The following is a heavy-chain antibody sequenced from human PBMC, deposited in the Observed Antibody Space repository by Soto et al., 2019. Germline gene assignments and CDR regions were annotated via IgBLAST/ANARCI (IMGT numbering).Heavy chain of an antibody. Sequence: SETLSLTCTVSGGSISSYYWSWIRQPPGKGLEWIGYIYHSGSTNYNPSLKSRVTISVDTSKNQFSLKLSSVTAADTAVYYCARGCYYDSSGPFDYWGQGPRSPSPQ. J-gene: IGHJ4*02. CDR2: IYHSGST. CDR1: GGSISSYY. CDR3: ARGCYYDSSGPFDY. V-gene: IGHV4-59*12. D-gene: IGHD3-22*01.